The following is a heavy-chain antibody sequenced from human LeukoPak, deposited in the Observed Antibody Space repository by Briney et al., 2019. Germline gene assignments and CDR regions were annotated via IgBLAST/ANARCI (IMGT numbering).Heavy chain of an antibody. V-gene: IGHV3-15*05. Sequence: GGSLRLSCAASGISFSTHAMTWVRQAPGKGLEWVGRIKSKSDGGTTDYAAPVKGRFTISRDDSKNTLFLQVNSLKIEDTAVYYCTTVTLRPVGLWGQGTLVTVSS. CDR1: GISFSTHA. CDR2: IKSKSDGGTT. CDR3: TTVTLRPVGL. D-gene: IGHD3-10*01. J-gene: IGHJ4*02.